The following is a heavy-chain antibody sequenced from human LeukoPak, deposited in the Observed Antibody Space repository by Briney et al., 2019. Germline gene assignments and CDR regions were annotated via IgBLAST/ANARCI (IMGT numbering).Heavy chain of an antibody. Sequence: ASVKVSCKASGYTFTGYYMHWVRQAPGQGLEWMGWINPNSGGTNYAQKFQGRVTMTRDTSINTAYMELSRLRSDDMAVYYCARFPFAPYSNSWYEVDYWGQGTLVTVSS. V-gene: IGHV1-2*02. CDR3: ARFPFAPYSNSWYEVDY. J-gene: IGHJ4*02. D-gene: IGHD6-13*01. CDR2: INPNSGGT. CDR1: GYTFTGYY.